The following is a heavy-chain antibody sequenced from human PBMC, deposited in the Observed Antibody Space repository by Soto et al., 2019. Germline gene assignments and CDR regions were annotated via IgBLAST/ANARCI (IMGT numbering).Heavy chain of an antibody. D-gene: IGHD6-13*01. V-gene: IGHV5-51*01. CDR3: ARVSMGSSPHYNMDV. CDR1: RYRFTSYW. Sequence: PGESLKISCKGSRYRFTSYWIGWVRQMPGKGLEWMGIIYPAHSDTRYSPSFQGQVTISADKSISTAYLQWSSLKASDTAMYYCARVSMGSSPHYNMDVWGQGTTVAVSS. J-gene: IGHJ6*02. CDR2: IYPAHSDT.